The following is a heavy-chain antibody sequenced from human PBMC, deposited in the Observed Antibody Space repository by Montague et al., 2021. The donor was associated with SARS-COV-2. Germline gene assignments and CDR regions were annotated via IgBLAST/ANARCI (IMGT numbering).Heavy chain of an antibody. D-gene: IGHD3-22*01. Sequence: SETLSPTRTVSGVSISSYYWSWIRQPPGKGLEWIGCIYFSGSTNYNPSLKSRVTISVDTSKNQFSLKLSSVTAADTAVYYCARHGRFSVIVNTPRGAFDIWGQGTMVTVSS. CDR1: GVSISSYY. CDR3: ARHGRFSVIVNTPRGAFDI. V-gene: IGHV4-59*08. J-gene: IGHJ3*02. CDR2: IYFSGST.